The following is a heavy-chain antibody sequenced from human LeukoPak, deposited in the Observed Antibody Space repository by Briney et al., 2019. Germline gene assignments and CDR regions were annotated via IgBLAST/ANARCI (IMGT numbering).Heavy chain of an antibody. V-gene: IGHV4-59*12. CDR3: ARDGGDSYGPAYYFDY. D-gene: IGHD5-18*01. CDR2: VYSSGST. Sequence: SETLSLTCTVSGGSISSYYWSWIRQPPWKRLEWIGYVYSSGSTNYNPSLKSRVTLSVDTSENQFSLKLSSVTAADTAVYYCARDGGDSYGPAYYFDYWGQGTLVTVSS. J-gene: IGHJ4*02. CDR1: GGSISSYY.